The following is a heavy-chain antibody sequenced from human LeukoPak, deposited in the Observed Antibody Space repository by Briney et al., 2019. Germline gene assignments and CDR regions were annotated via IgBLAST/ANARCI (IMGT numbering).Heavy chain of an antibody. CDR1: SGSISSYY. V-gene: IGHV4-59*01. D-gene: IGHD6-19*01. CDR3: ARAQWLVAPFDY. CDR2: ISNSGST. Sequence: PSETLSLTCTVSSGSISSYYWSWIRQPPGKGLEWIGYISNSGSTTYNPSLKSRVTFSLDTSKNQFSLKLSSVTAADTAVYYYARAQWLVAPFDYWGQGTLVTVSS. J-gene: IGHJ4*02.